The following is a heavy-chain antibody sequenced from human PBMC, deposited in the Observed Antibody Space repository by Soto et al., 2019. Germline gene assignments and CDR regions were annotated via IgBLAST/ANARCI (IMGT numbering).Heavy chain of an antibody. J-gene: IGHJ4*02. CDR1: GYRCTTFW. CDR2: IYPADSDS. CDR3: VTTVAFDY. D-gene: IGHD4-17*01. Sequence: GESLKISCRGSGYRCTTFWIGWVRQMPGKGLEWLGGIYPADSDSRYSPSFQGQVTISADKSINTAYLQWSSLRASDTAMYYCVTTVAFDYWGQGTLVTVSS. V-gene: IGHV5-51*01.